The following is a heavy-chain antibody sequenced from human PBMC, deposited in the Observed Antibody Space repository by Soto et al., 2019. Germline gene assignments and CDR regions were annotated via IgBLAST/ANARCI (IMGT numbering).Heavy chain of an antibody. J-gene: IGHJ4*02. CDR1: GYTFTSYA. CDR2: INAGNGNT. CDR3: ARVAASLGYSSSWYTLYFDY. V-gene: IGHV1-3*01. D-gene: IGHD6-13*01. Sequence: GASVKVSCKASGYTFTSYAMHWVRQAPGQRLEWMGWINAGNGNTKYSQKFQGRVTITRDTSASTAYMELSSLRSEDTAVYYCARVAASLGYSSSWYTLYFDYWGQGTLVTVS.